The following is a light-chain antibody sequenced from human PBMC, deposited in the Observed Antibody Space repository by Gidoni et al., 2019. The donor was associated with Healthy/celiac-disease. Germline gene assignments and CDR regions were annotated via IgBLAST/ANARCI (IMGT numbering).Light chain of an antibody. Sequence: SYVLTQPPSASVSPGQTDRITCSGDALPKNYAYWYQQKSGQAPVLVIYEDSKRPSGVPERFSGCSSGRMATLTSSGAQVEDEDDYYCYSTDSSGNLYVVFGGGTKLTVL. CDR1: ALPKNY. V-gene: IGLV3-10*03. CDR2: EDS. CDR3: YSTDSSGNLYVV. J-gene: IGLJ2*01.